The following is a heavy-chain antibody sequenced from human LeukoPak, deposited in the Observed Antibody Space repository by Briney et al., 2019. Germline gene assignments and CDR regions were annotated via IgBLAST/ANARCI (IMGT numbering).Heavy chain of an antibody. Sequence: HPGGSLRLSCAASGFTFSSYAIHWVRQAPGKGLEWVTVISYDGTIKYYADSVKGRFTISRDNAKNSLYLQMNSLRAEDTAVYYCARRNDYYGMDVWGQGTTVTVSS. V-gene: IGHV3-30-3*01. J-gene: IGHJ6*02. CDR2: ISYDGTIK. CDR1: GFTFSSYA. CDR3: ARRNDYYGMDV. D-gene: IGHD1-14*01.